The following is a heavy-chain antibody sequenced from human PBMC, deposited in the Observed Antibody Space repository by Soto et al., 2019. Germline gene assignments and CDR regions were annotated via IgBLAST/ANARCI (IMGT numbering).Heavy chain of an antibody. D-gene: IGHD3-9*01. Sequence: SGPTLVNPTQTLTMTCTFSGFSLSTRGVGVAWISQPPGKALGWLAHIYWDDGKRYSPSLKTRLNITKDTSKNQVVLTLTNVDPVDTATYYCAQSPAYDISTGYYPFDYWGQGSLVTVSS. V-gene: IGHV2-5*02. CDR2: IYWDDGK. CDR1: GFSLSTRGVG. J-gene: IGHJ4*02. CDR3: AQSPAYDISTGYYPFDY.